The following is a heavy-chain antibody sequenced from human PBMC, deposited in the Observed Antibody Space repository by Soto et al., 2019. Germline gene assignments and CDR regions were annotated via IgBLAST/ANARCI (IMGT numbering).Heavy chain of an antibody. Sequence: QVQLVQSGAEVLKPGSSVKVSCKASGDTFDTFAISWVRQAPGQGLEWMGGIIPIFRTPDYAQKFQGRVTITADVSTSNAYMELSSLRSEDTAVYYCARNKDREQLGGNYYYALDVWGQGTTVTVSS. J-gene: IGHJ6*02. V-gene: IGHV1-69*12. CDR2: IIPIFRTP. CDR3: ARNKDREQLGGNYYYALDV. CDR1: GDTFDTFA. D-gene: IGHD1-1*01.